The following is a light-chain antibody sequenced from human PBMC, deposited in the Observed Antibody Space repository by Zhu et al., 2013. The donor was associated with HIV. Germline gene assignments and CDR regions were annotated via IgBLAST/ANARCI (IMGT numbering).Light chain of an antibody. CDR2: AAS. CDR3: QQYNKWPRT. CDR1: QSITFN. Sequence: EIVMTQFPATLSVSPGQRATLSCRASQSITFNLAWYQQKPGQAPRLLFYAASTRATGIPARFSGRGSGTEFTLTISSLQSEDVAVYYCQQYNKWPRTFGQGTKLEIK. J-gene: IGKJ2*01. V-gene: IGKV3-15*01.